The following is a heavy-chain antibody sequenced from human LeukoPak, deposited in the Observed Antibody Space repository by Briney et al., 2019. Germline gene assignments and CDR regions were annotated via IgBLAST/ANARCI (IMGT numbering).Heavy chain of an antibody. CDR3: ARGLRIQLWFVFNH. D-gene: IGHD5-18*01. CDR1: GGSFSGYY. J-gene: IGHJ4*02. CDR2: INHSGST. Sequence: SETLSLTCAVYGGSFSGYYWSWIRQPPGKGLEWIGEINHSGSTNYNPSLKSRVTISVDTSKNQFSLKLSSVTAADTAVYYCARGLRIQLWFVFNHWGQGTLVTVSS. V-gene: IGHV4-34*01.